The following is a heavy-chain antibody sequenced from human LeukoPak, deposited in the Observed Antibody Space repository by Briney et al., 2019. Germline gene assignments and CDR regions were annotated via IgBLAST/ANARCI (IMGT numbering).Heavy chain of an antibody. V-gene: IGHV3-23*01. CDR3: ATLRFLEWFDI. J-gene: IGHJ3*02. CDR1: GFTFSSYA. D-gene: IGHD3-3*01. CDR2: ICGSGGST. Sequence: GGSLRLSCAASGFTFSSYAMSWVRQAPGKGLEWVSAICGSGGSTYYADSVKGRFTISRDNSKNTLYLQMNSLRAEDTAVYYCATLRFLEWFDIWGQGTMVTVSS.